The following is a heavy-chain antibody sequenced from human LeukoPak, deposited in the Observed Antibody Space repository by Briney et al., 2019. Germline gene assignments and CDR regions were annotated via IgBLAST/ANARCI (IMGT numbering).Heavy chain of an antibody. Sequence: SETLSLTCAVYGGSFSGYYWSWIRQPPGKGLEWIGEINHSGSTNYNPSLKSRVTISVDTSKNQFSLKLSSVTAADTAVYYCAGPQGLAPPPLSQHGGQGTRVTVSS. J-gene: IGHJ1*01. D-gene: IGHD6-19*01. CDR2: INHSGST. CDR3: AGPQGLAPPPLSQH. CDR1: GGSFSGYY. V-gene: IGHV4-34*01.